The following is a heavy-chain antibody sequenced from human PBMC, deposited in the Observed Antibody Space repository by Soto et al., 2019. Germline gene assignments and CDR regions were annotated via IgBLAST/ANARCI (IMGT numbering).Heavy chain of an antibody. CDR3: AKDTRYADYVRWFDS. J-gene: IGHJ5*01. CDR1: GFTFSSYA. D-gene: IGHD4-17*01. Sequence: GGSLRLSCTASGFTFSSYAMTWVRQAPGRGLEGVSGITASGGRTFCADSVKGRFTISRDNSRSTLYLQMNSLRAEDTAVYYCAKDTRYADYVRWFDSWGQGTRVTVSS. CDR2: ITASGGRT. V-gene: IGHV3-23*01.